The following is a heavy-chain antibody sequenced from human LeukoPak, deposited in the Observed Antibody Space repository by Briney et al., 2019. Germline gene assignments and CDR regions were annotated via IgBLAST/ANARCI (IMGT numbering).Heavy chain of an antibody. CDR2: ISGSGGST. CDR1: GFTFSSYA. CDR3: AKPKYCSSTSCQGPLDY. D-gene: IGHD2-2*01. J-gene: IGHJ4*02. V-gene: IGHV3-23*01. Sequence: GGSLRLSCAASGFTFSSYAMSWVRQAPGKGLKWVSAISGSGGSTYYADSVKGRFTISRDNSKNTLYLQMNSLRAEDTAVYYCAKPKYCSSTSCQGPLDYWGQGTLVTVSS.